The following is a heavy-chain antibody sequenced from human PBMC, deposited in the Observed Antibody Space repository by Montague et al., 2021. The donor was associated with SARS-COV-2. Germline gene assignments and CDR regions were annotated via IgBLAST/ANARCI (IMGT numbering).Heavy chain of an antibody. J-gene: IGHJ3*02. CDR1: GFSLSTSGVG. Sequence: PALVKPTQTLTLTCTFSGFSLSTSGVGVGWIRQPPGKALEWLALIYWNDDKRYSPSLKSRLTITKDTSKNQVVLTMTNMDLVDTATYYCALTRVSYDILTGYYHRDAFDIWGQGTMVTVSS. V-gene: IGHV2-5*01. CDR2: IYWNDDK. CDR3: ALTRVSYDILTGYYHRDAFDI. D-gene: IGHD3-9*01.